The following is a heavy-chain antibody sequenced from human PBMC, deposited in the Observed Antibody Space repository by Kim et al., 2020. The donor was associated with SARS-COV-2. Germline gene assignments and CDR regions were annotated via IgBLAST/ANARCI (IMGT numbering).Heavy chain of an antibody. CDR3: ARDEWVRERRTDY. CDR2: INQSGST. CDR1: GGSFNAYY. Sequence: SETLSLTCAVYGGSFNAYYWSWVRQSPRKGLEWIGEINQSGSTDYNPSLKGRVSISADTSKNQLSLELRSVTAADTAIYYCARDEWVRERRTDYWGQGTLVTVSS. D-gene: IGHD3-10*01. V-gene: IGHV4-34*01. J-gene: IGHJ4*02.